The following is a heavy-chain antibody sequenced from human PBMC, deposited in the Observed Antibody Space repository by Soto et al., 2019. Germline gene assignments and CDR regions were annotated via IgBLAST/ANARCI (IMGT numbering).Heavy chain of an antibody. V-gene: IGHV4-34*01. CDR3: ARALAGWKGSWYGYYFDY. D-gene: IGHD2-15*01. J-gene: IGHJ4*02. CDR1: GGSFSGYY. Sequence: SETLSLTCAVYGGSFSGYYWSWIRQPPGKGLEWIGEINHSGSTNYNPSLKSRVTISVDTSKNQFSLKLSSVTAADTAVYYCARALAGWKGSWYGYYFDYWGQGTLVTVSS. CDR2: INHSGST.